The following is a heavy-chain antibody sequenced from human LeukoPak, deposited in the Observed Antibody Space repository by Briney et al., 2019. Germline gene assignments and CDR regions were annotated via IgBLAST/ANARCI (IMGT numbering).Heavy chain of an antibody. CDR1: GGPIKRRHYY. CDR2: FYDSGST. J-gene: IGHJ3*02. Sequence: LSITCTLTGGPIKRRHYYWHCIPQPPARALEEGGNFYDSGSTYYNPSLKSRVTISGDTSKNQFSLKLTSVTAADTAVYYCARHTRPGCSGYENAFDIWGQGTMVTVSS. V-gene: IGHV4-39*01. CDR3: ARHTRPGCSGYENAFDI. D-gene: IGHD5-12*01.